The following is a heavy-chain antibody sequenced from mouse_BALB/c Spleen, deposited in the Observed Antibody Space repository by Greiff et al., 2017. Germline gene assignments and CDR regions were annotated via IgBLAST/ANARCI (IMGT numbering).Heavy chain of an antibody. Sequence: EVQLQESGAELVKPGASVKLSCTASGFNIKDTYMHWVKQRPEQGLEWIGRIDPANGNTKYDPKFQGKATITADTSSNTAYLQLSSLTSEDTAVYYCARWGDRDESYCYFDVWGAGTTVTVSS. J-gene: IGHJ1*01. CDR1: GFNIKDTY. CDR2: IDPANGNT. D-gene: IGHD2-14*01. V-gene: IGHV14-3*02. CDR3: ARWGDRDESYCYFDV.